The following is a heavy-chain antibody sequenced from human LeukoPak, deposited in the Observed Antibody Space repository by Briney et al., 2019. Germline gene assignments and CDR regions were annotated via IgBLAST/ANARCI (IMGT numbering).Heavy chain of an antibody. Sequence: GGSLRLSCAASGLTFSSYGMHWVRQAPGKGLEWVAVISYDGSNKYYADSVKARFTISRDNTKNTLYLQMNSLRAEDTAVYYCAKDGEGYVFDYWGQGTLVTVSS. D-gene: IGHD2-2*01. V-gene: IGHV3-30*18. CDR3: AKDGEGYVFDY. CDR1: GLTFSSYG. CDR2: ISYDGSNK. J-gene: IGHJ4*02.